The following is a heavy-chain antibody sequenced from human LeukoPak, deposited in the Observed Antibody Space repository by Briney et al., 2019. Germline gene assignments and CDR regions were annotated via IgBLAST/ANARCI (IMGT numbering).Heavy chain of an antibody. J-gene: IGHJ5*02. CDR1: GGSFSGYY. D-gene: IGHD3-10*01. Sequence: SETLSLTCAVYGGSFSGYYWSWIRQPPGKGPEWIGEIFHTGSTNYNPSLKSRVTISVDTSKNQCSLRLSSVTAADTAVYYCAREHPGGFDPWGQGTLVTVSS. V-gene: IGHV4-34*12. CDR3: AREHPGGFDP. CDR2: IFHTGST.